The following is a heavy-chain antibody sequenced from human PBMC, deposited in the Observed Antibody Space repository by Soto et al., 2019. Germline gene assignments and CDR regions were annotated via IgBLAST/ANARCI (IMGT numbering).Heavy chain of an antibody. J-gene: IGHJ6*02. V-gene: IGHV3-7*03. CDR1: GFTFSSYW. Sequence: EVQLVESGGGLVQPGGSLRLSCAASGFTFSSYWMSWVRQAPGKGLEWVANIKPDGSEKYYMDSVRGRFTTSRENARNFFFLQMNSLTGADTAVYYCTRDGSPFALDVWGLGTSVTVSS. CDR2: IKPDGSEK. CDR3: TRDGSPFALDV.